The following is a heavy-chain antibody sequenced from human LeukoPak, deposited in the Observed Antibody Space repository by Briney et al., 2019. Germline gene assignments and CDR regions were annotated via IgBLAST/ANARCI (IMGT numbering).Heavy chain of an antibody. CDR3: ARLGDIVVVPAAGWFDP. CDR2: IYPGDSDT. Sequence: PGESLKISCKGSGYSFTSYWIGWVRQMPGKGLEWMGIIYPGDSDTRYSPSFQGQVTISADKSISTAYLQWSSLKASDTAMYYCARLGDIVVVPAAGWFDPWGQGILVTVSS. CDR1: GYSFTSYW. V-gene: IGHV5-51*01. D-gene: IGHD2-2*01. J-gene: IGHJ5*02.